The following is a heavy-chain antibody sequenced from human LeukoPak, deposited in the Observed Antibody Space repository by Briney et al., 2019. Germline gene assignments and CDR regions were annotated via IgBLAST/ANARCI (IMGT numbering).Heavy chain of an antibody. CDR1: GFTFSSYG. D-gene: IGHD3-10*01. V-gene: IGHV3-30*18. CDR2: ISYDGSNK. J-gene: IGHJ5*02. Sequence: GRSLRLSCAASGFTFSSYGMHWVRQAPGKGLEWVAVISYDGSNKYYADSVKGRFTISRDNSKNTLYLQMNSLRAEDTAVHYCAKDAKRITMVRGVKGGNWFDPWGQGTLVTVSS. CDR3: AKDAKRITMVRGVKGGNWFDP.